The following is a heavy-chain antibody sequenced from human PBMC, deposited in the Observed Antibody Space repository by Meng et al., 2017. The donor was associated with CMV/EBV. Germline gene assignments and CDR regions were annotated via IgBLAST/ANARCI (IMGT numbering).Heavy chain of an antibody. Sequence: SETLSLTCTVSGGSISSSSYYWGWLRQPPGKGLEWIGSIYYSGSTYYNPSLKSRVTISVDTSKNQFSLKLSSVTAADTAVYYCARQGELYYYYGMDVWGQGTTVTVSS. V-gene: IGHV4-39*01. CDR3: ARQGELYYYYGMDV. J-gene: IGHJ6*02. D-gene: IGHD1-7*01. CDR2: IYYSGST. CDR1: GGSISSSSYY.